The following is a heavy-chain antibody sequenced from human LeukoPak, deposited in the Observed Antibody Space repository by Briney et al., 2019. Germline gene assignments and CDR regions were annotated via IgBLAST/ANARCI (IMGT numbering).Heavy chain of an antibody. CDR1: GVSINNGDYY. CDR2: IYYSGNT. D-gene: IGHD7-27*01. V-gene: IGHV4-31*01. J-gene: IGHJ4*02. CDR3: ARTNWGLLDY. Sequence: SETLSLTCTVSGVSINNGDYYWSWIRQHPGKGLEWIGYIYYSGNTYYNPSLKSQVTISVDPSKNQFSLKLTSVTDADTAVYYCARTNWGLLDYWGQGTLVTVSS.